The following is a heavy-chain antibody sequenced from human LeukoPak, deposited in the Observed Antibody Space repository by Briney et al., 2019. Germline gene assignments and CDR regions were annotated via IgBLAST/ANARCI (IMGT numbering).Heavy chain of an antibody. CDR1: GFTLSRYI. Sequence: GGSLRLSCIASGFTLSRYIMNWVRQAPGKGLEWVSYISSSGSTIYYADSVKGRFTISRDNAKNSLYLQMNSLRAEDTAVYYCAELGITMIGGVWGKGTTVTTSS. CDR3: AELGITMIGGV. J-gene: IGHJ6*04. V-gene: IGHV3-48*04. CDR2: ISSSGSTI. D-gene: IGHD3-10*02.